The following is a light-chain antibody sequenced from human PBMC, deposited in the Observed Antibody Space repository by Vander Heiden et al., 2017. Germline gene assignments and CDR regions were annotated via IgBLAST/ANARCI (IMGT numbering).Light chain of an antibody. Sequence: QSALTQPRSVSGSPGQSVTISCTGTSSDVGGYNYVSWYQQHPGKVSKLMIYDVSKRPSGVPDRFSGSKSGNTASLTISGLQAEDEADYYRCSYAGSYTYVFGTGTKVTVL. V-gene: IGLV2-11*01. CDR1: SSDVGGYNY. CDR2: DVS. J-gene: IGLJ1*01. CDR3: CSYAGSYTYV.